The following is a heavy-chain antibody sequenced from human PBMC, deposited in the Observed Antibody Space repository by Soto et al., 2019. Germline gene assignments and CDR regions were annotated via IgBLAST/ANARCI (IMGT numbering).Heavy chain of an antibody. D-gene: IGHD2-2*01. CDR1: GGTFSSYR. Sequence: SVKVSCKASGGTFSSYRINWVRQAPGQGLEWVGGIIPIFGTANYAQKFQGRVTITADESTSTSYMAVNNLRSEATAVYYCAKETYQLPYLDDYYNYYGMDVWGQGPTVTVSS. CDR2: IIPIFGTA. J-gene: IGHJ6*02. CDR3: AKETYQLPYLDDYYNYYGMDV. V-gene: IGHV1-69*13.